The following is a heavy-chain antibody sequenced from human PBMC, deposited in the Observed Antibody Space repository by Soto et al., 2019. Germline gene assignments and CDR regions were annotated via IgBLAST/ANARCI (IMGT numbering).Heavy chain of an antibody. CDR3: VRTTLVVAAATREDY. V-gene: IGHV3-74*01. Sequence: EVQLVESGGGLVQPGVSLRLSCAASGFTFSSYWMHWVRQAPGKGLVWVSRINSDGSSTSYAGSVKGRFTISRDNAKNTPYLQMNRLRAEDTAVYYCVRTTLVVAAATREDYWGQGTLVTVSS. CDR1: GFTFSSYW. D-gene: IGHD2-15*01. CDR2: INSDGSST. J-gene: IGHJ4*02.